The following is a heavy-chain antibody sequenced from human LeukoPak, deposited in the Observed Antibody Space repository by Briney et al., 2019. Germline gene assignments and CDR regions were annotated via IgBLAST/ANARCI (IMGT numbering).Heavy chain of an antibody. CDR3: ASALGYCSGGSCYSPSY. J-gene: IGHJ4*02. CDR1: GFTFSSYS. Sequence: PGGSLRLSCAASGFTFSSYSMNWVRQAPGKGLEWVSSISSSSSYIYYADSVKGRFTISRDNAKNSLYLQMNSLRAEDTAVYYCASALGYCSGGSCYSPSYWGQGTLVTVSS. D-gene: IGHD2-15*01. V-gene: IGHV3-21*01. CDR2: ISSSSSYI.